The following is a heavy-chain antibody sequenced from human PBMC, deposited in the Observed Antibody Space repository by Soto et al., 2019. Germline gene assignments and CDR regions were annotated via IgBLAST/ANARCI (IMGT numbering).Heavy chain of an antibody. CDR1: GFTFSIYA. D-gene: IGHD3-10*01. Sequence: PGGSLRLSCAAPGFTFSIYALHWVRQAPGKGLEWVAVMSPNGNNQYYADSVKGRFTISRDTSKSTLYLQMTSLRPDDTAVYYFATGANFYYATSRYWGQGTLVTVSS. V-gene: IGHV3-30-3*01. CDR2: MSPNGNNQ. CDR3: ATGANFYYATSRY. J-gene: IGHJ4*02.